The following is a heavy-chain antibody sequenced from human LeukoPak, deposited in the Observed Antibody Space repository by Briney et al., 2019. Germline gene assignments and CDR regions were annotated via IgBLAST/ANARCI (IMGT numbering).Heavy chain of an antibody. CDR1: GGSISGYF. V-gene: IGHV4-4*07. Sequence: KTSETLSLTCTVSGGSISGYFWSWIRQPAGKGLEWIGRIYSSGSNNYNHSLKSRVTMSLDTSKNHLSLNLSSVTAADTAVYYCAREPTSGREPTSGRPLDYWGQGTLVTVSS. CDR3: AREPTSGREPTSGRPLDY. D-gene: IGHD5-12*01. J-gene: IGHJ4*02. CDR2: IYSSGSN.